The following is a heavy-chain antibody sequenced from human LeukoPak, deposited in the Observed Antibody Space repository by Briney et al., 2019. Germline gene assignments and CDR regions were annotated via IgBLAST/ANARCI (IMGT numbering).Heavy chain of an antibody. J-gene: IGHJ4*02. CDR2: INTNTGNP. Sequence: ASVKVSCKASGYTFISYSMNWVRQAPGQGLEWMGWINTNTGNPTYAQGFTGRFVFSLDTSVSTAYLQISSLKAEDTAVYYCARDSISGSYVHFDNWGQGTLVTVSS. CDR3: ARDSISGSYVHFDN. CDR1: GYTFISYS. V-gene: IGHV7-4-1*02. D-gene: IGHD1-26*01.